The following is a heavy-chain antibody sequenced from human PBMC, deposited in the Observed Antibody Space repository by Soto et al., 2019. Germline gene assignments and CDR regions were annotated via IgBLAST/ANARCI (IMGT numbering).Heavy chain of an antibody. CDR3: ARDQNYYGSGSYYKGPQHYGMDV. J-gene: IGHJ6*02. CDR2: ISAYNGNT. D-gene: IGHD3-10*01. CDR1: GYTFTSYG. Sequence: ASVKVSCKASGYTFTSYGISWVRQAPGQGLEWMGWISAYNGNTNYAQKLQGRVTMTTDTSTSTAYMELRSLRSDDTAVYYCARDQNYYGSGSYYKGPQHYGMDVWGQGTTVTVSS. V-gene: IGHV1-18*04.